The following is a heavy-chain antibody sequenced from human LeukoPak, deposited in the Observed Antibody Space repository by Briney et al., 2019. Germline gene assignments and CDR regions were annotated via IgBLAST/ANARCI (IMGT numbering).Heavy chain of an antibody. CDR1: GGSINSYY. CDR3: ARLFHPALSGNYPFDY. Sequence: KPSETLSLTCTVSGGSINSYYWSWIRQPPGKGLEWIAYIYYSGSTSHNPSLKSRVTISVDTSKNQFSLKLNSVTAADTAMYCCARLFHPALSGNYPFDYWGQGTLVTVSS. J-gene: IGHJ4*02. CDR2: IYYSGST. D-gene: IGHD1-26*01. V-gene: IGHV4-59*01.